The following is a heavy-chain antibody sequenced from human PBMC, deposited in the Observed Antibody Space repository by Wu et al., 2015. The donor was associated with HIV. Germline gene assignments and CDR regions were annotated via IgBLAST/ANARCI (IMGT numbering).Heavy chain of an antibody. D-gene: IGHD3-22*01. CDR3: ARDSVGDYYDSSGYYRT. CDR2: ISTYNGNT. J-gene: IGHJ5*02. V-gene: IGHV1-18*01. Sequence: QVQLVQSGAEVKKPGASVKVSCKASGYTFIRYGISWVRQAPGQGLEWMGWISTYNGNTNHAQKLQGRVNMTTDTSTNTAYMELRSLRSEDTAVYYCARDSVGDYYDSSGYYRTWGQGTLVTVSS. CDR1: GYTFIRYG.